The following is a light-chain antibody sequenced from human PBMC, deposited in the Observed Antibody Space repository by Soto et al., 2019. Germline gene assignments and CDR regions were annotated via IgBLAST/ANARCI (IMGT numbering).Light chain of an antibody. Sequence: DIQMTQSPSSLSASVGDRVTITCRASQSISTYLNWYQQNPGKAPKLLTYAASTLQSGVPSRFSGSGSGTDFTLTIGSLQPEDFAAYYCDECYSTPRKFGQGTKVVVK. V-gene: IGKV1-39*01. CDR3: DECYSTPRK. CDR1: QSISTY. J-gene: IGKJ1*01. CDR2: AAS.